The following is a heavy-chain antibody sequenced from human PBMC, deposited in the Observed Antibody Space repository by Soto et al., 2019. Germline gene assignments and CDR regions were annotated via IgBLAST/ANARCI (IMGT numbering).Heavy chain of an antibody. V-gene: IGHV3-33*01. CDR1: GFTFSSYG. D-gene: IGHD6-13*01. CDR2: IWYDGSNK. CDR3: ARDGVAAANYYYYGMDV. Sequence: GGSLRLSCAASGFTFSSYGMHWVRQAPGKGLEWVAVIWYDGSNKYYADSVKGRFTISRDNSKNTLYLQMNSLRAEDTAVYYCARDGVAAANYYYYGMDVWGQGTTVTVSS. J-gene: IGHJ6*02.